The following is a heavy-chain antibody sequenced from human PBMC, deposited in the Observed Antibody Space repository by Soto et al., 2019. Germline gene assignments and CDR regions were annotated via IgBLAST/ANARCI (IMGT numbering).Heavy chain of an antibody. J-gene: IGHJ4*02. CDR3: TTLYIDIVATTGFDY. CDR1: GFTFSNAW. D-gene: IGHD5-12*01. V-gene: IGHV3-15*01. Sequence: PVGSLRLSCAASGFTFSNAWMSWVRQAPGKGLEWVGRIKSKTDGGTTDYAAPVKGRFTISRDDSKNTLYLQMNSLKTEDTAVYYCTTLYIDIVATTGFDYWGQGTLVTVSS. CDR2: IKSKTDGGTT.